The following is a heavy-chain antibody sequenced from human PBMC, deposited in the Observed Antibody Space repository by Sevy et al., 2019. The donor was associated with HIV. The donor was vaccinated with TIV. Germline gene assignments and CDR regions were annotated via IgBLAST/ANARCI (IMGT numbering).Heavy chain of an antibody. Sequence: GGSLRLSCAASGFTFSEYSMSWVRQPPGKGLEWVSTLSFGCGEINYADSVKGRFTISRDNSKSSVYLLMNNQRPEDTAVYYCAREGCTKPHDYWGQGTLVTVSS. CDR1: GFTFSEYS. CDR3: AREGCTKPHDY. J-gene: IGHJ4*02. D-gene: IGHD2-8*01. V-gene: IGHV3-23*01. CDR2: LSFGCGEI.